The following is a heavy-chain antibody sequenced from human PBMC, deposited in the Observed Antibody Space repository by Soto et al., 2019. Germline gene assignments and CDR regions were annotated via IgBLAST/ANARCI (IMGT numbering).Heavy chain of an antibody. Sequence: SVKVSCKASGGTFSSYAISWVRQAPGQGLEWMGGIIPIFGTANYAQKFQGRVTITADESTSTAYMELSSLRSEDTAVYYCARLTLGVELRHNWFDPWGQGTLVTVSS. D-gene: IGHD1-7*01. CDR2: IIPIFGTA. CDR3: ARLTLGVELRHNWFDP. V-gene: IGHV1-69*13. CDR1: GGTFSSYA. J-gene: IGHJ5*02.